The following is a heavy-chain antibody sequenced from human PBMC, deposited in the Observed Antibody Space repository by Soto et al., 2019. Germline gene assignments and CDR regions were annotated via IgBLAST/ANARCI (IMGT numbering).Heavy chain of an antibody. D-gene: IGHD4-17*01. J-gene: IGHJ4*02. CDR3: AKEGGPYGGNLDY. CDR1: GFTFSSYA. CDR2: TSGSGVST. Sequence: EVQLLESGGGLVQPGGSLRLSCAASGFTFSSYAMSWVRQAPGKGLEWVSATSGSGVSTYYADSVKGRFTSSRDNSKNTLYLQMNSLRAEDTAVYYCAKEGGPYGGNLDYWGQGTLVTVSS. V-gene: IGHV3-23*01.